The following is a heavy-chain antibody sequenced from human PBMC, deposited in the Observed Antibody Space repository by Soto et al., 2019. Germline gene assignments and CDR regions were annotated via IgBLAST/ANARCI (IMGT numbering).Heavy chain of an antibody. CDR1: GGTFSSYA. CDR2: IIPIFGTA. J-gene: IGHJ4*02. D-gene: IGHD5-18*01. V-gene: IGHV1-69*01. CDR3: ARSRWSDTAMVSFFDY. Sequence: VQLVQSGAEVKKPGSSVKVSCKASGGTFSSYAISWVRQAPGQGLEWMGGIIPIFGTANYAQKFQGRVTITADESTSTAYRELSSLRSEDTAVYYCARSRWSDTAMVSFFDYWGQGTLVTVSS.